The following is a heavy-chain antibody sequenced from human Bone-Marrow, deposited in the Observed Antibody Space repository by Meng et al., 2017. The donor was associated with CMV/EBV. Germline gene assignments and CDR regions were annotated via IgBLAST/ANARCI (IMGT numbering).Heavy chain of an antibody. Sequence: GGSLRLSCAASGFTFSSYWMTWVRQAPGKGLEWVANIKQDGGEKYYVDSVKGRLTISRDNAENSLYLQMNSLRAEDTAMYYCARNGLVATTSPFDYWGQGTLVTVSS. D-gene: IGHD5-12*01. CDR3: ARNGLVATTSPFDY. CDR1: GFTFSSYW. J-gene: IGHJ4*02. CDR2: IKQDGGEK. V-gene: IGHV3-7*01.